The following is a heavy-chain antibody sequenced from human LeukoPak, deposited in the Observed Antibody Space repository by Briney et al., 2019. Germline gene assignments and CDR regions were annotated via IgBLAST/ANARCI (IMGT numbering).Heavy chain of an antibody. CDR2: INSVGSSS. Sequence: PGGSLRLSCAASGFALCTYWMHWLRQSPGEGVVWVSRINSVGSSSAYADSVKGRFTISRDNAKNTLSLQMNSLRADDTAVYYCARDPDSYHSGAYYSFCDYWGQGILVTVSS. D-gene: IGHD3-22*01. CDR3: ARDPDSYHSGAYYSFCDY. CDR1: GFALCTYW. J-gene: IGHJ4*02. V-gene: IGHV3-74*01.